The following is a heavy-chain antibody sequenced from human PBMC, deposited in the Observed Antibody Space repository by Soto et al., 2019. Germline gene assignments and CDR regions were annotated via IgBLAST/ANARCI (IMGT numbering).Heavy chain of an antibody. J-gene: IGHJ4*01. CDR2: VYYSGYY. CDR3: ASSSYGYNCFDD. V-gene: IGHV4-59*08. CDR1: GGSMSPYY. D-gene: IGHD1-1*01. Sequence: PSATLSLTCTVSGGSMSPYYWSWIRQAPGVGLEWIAYVYYSGYYLYNPSLMSRVIISVDVSMNLFSLKLSSVTVYYTAAYYCASSSYGYNCFDDWGQGTLVTVSS.